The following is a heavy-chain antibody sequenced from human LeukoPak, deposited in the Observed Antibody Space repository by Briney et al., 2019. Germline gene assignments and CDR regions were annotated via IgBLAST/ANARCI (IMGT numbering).Heavy chain of an antibody. Sequence: GGSLRLSCAASGFTFSASAVHWVRQASGKGLEWIGRIRSKTNNYATAYADSLKGRFTVSRDDSKNTAYLQMNSLKTEDSAVYFCARDSSSEGPLEYWGQGTRVTVSS. CDR3: ARDSSSEGPLEY. CDR2: IRSKTNNYAT. V-gene: IGHV3-73*01. D-gene: IGHD3-22*01. CDR1: GFTFSASA. J-gene: IGHJ4*02.